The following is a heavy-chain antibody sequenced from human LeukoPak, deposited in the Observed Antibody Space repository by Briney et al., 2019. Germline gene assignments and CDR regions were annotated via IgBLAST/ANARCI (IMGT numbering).Heavy chain of an antibody. D-gene: IGHD1-14*01. CDR1: GLTFRKAW. CDR2: IKSEVDGGTT. Sequence: GGSLRPSCAVSGLTFRKAWLSWVRQAPGKGLEWVARIKSEVDGGTTDYAAPVSGRFTISRDDSKNTLYLQMNSLKTEDTAVYYCTTDRYFDPWGQGTLVTVSS. V-gene: IGHV3-15*01. J-gene: IGHJ5*02. CDR3: TTDRYFDP.